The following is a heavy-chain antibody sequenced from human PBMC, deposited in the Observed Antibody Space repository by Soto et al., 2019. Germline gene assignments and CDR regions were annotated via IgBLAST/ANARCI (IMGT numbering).Heavy chain of an antibody. J-gene: IGHJ5*02. Sequence: ASETLSLTCGVSGGTVASSHWWSWVRQSPSRGLEWIGNVYHTGDTNFNPSLQSRVTFSVDKSNNQFSLRLTSLTAADTAVYFCAREIVTAGGNNYFDPWGPGTLVT. V-gene: IGHV4-4*02. D-gene: IGHD2-21*02. CDR1: GGTVASSHW. CDR3: AREIVTAGGNNYFDP. CDR2: VYHTGDT.